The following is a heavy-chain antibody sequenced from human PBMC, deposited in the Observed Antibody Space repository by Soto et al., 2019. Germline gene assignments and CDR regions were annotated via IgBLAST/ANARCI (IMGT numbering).Heavy chain of an antibody. Sequence: PGGSLRLSCAASGFTFSSYGMHWVRQAPGKGLEWVAVIWYDGSNKYYADSVKGRFTISRDNSKNTLYLQMNSLRAEDTAVYYCARGSGYTIDGMDVWGQGTTVTVSS. CDR3: ARGSGYTIDGMDV. V-gene: IGHV3-33*01. J-gene: IGHJ6*02. D-gene: IGHD3-22*01. CDR2: IWYDGSNK. CDR1: GFTFSSYG.